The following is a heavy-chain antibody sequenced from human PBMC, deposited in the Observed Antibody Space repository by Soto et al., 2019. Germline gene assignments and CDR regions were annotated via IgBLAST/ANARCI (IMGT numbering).Heavy chain of an antibody. CDR1: GYSFTSYW. CDR2: IYPGDSDT. CDR3: ARRVGYCSSTSCYKAYYYGMDV. D-gene: IGHD2-2*02. J-gene: IGHJ6*02. Sequence: GGSLRLSCKGSGYSFTSYWIGWVRQMPGKGLEWMGIIYPGDSDTRYSPSFQGQVTISADKSSSTAYLQWSSLKASDTAMYYCARRVGYCSSTSCYKAYYYGMDVWGQGTTVTVSS. V-gene: IGHV5-51*01.